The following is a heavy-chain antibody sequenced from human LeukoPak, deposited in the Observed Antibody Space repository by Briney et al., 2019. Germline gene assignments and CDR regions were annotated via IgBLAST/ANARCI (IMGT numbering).Heavy chain of an antibody. Sequence: PSETLSLTCTVSGGSIRNYYWSWIRQPPGKGLEWIGYIYHSGTTNYNPSLKSRVTISVDPSQDQFSLKLNSLTAADTAVYYCAREQILRHFDRGGHFDLWGRGTLVTVSS. D-gene: IGHD3-9*01. J-gene: IGHJ2*01. CDR3: AREQILRHFDRGGHFDL. V-gene: IGHV4-59*01. CDR2: IYHSGTT. CDR1: GGSIRNYY.